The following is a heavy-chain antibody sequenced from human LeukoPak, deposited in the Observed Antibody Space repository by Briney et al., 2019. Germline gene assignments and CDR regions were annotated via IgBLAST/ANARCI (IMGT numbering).Heavy chain of an antibody. Sequence: PSETLSLTCTVSGYSISSGYYWGWIRPPPGKGLEWIGSFNHGGSTYHNPSLKSRVTISVDTSKNQFSLNLSSVTAADTAVYYCARVYYYDSSGYYFSYWGQGTLVTVSS. V-gene: IGHV4-38-2*02. D-gene: IGHD3-22*01. CDR1: GYSISSGYY. CDR2: FNHGGST. CDR3: ARVYYYDSSGYYFSY. J-gene: IGHJ4*02.